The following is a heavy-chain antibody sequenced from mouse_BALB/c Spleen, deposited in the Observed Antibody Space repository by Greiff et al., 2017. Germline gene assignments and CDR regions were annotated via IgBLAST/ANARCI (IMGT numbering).Heavy chain of an antibody. V-gene: IGHV14-4*02. CDR1: GFNIKDYY. Sequence: EVQLQQSGAELVRSGASVKLSCTASGFNIKDYYMHWVKQRPEQGLEWIGWIDPENGDTEYAPKFQGKATMTADTSSNTAYLQLSSLTSEDTAVYYCNAVIMTGWFAYWGQGTLVTVSA. D-gene: IGHD2-4*01. J-gene: IGHJ3*01. CDR3: NAVIMTGWFAY. CDR2: IDPENGDT.